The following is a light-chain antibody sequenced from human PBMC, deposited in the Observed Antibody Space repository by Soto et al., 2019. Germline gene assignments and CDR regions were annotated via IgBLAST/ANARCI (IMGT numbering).Light chain of an antibody. J-gene: IGLJ1*01. CDR2: SSS. CDR3: AAWDESLSGLYV. V-gene: IGLV1-47*02. CDR1: TXNIGSNA. Sequence: QSVLTQPPSASGTPGQRVTISCSGSTXNIGSNAVYWYQQLPGTAPKLLIQSSSQRPSGVPDRFSGSKSGTSASLAISGLRSDDEADYYCAAWDESLSGLYVFGTGTKVTVL.